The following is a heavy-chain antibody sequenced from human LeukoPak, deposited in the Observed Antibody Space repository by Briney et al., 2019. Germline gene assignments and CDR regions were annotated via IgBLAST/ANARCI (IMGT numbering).Heavy chain of an antibody. CDR3: ALSGYSGYDYRLDY. J-gene: IGHJ4*02. CDR2: INHSGST. Sequence: PSETLSLTCAVYGGSFSGYYWNWIRQPPGKGLEWIGEINHSGSTNYNPSLKSRVTISVDTSKKQFSLKLSSVTAADTAVYYCALSGYSGYDYRLDYWGQATLVTVSS. CDR1: GGSFSGYY. V-gene: IGHV4-34*01. D-gene: IGHD5-12*01.